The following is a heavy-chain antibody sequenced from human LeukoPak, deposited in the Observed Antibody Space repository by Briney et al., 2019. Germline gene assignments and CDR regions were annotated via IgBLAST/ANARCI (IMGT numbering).Heavy chain of an antibody. CDR1: GGSFSSYY. CDR2: IYTSGST. Sequence: PSETLSLTCTVSGGSFSSYYWSWLRQPAGKGLEWIGHIYTSGSTNYNPSLKSRVTMSVDTSKNQFSLKLSSVTAADTAVYYCARDRGAGYCSSTSCFFDYWGQGTLVTVSS. D-gene: IGHD2-2*01. J-gene: IGHJ4*02. V-gene: IGHV4-4*07. CDR3: ARDRGAGYCSSTSCFFDY.